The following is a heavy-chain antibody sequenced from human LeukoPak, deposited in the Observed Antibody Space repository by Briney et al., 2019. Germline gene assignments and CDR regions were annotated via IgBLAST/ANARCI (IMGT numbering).Heavy chain of an antibody. D-gene: IGHD5-12*01. J-gene: IGHJ4*02. V-gene: IGHV4-59*08. CDR1: GGSISSYY. CDR2: IYYSGST. CDR3: ARLRGYYYDY. Sequence: SETLSLTCAVSGGSISSYYWSWIRQPPGKGLEWIGNIYYSGSTNYNPSLKSRVTISVDTSKNQFSLKLSSVTAADTAVYYCARLRGYYYDYWGQGTQVTVSS.